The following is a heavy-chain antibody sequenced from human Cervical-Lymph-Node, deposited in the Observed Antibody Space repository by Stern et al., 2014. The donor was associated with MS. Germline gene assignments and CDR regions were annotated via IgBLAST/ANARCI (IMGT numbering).Heavy chain of an antibody. CDR1: GGSIDNYY. D-gene: IGHD2-8*01. CDR2: IYRSGST. V-gene: IGHV4-59*01. CDR3: ARCTNGVCYSFDP. J-gene: IGHJ5*02. Sequence: QEQLQESGPGLVKPSGTLSLTCTVSGGSIDNYYWSWIRQPPGKRLARIGSIYRSGSTYYNPSLKSRVTISVDPSNNQSSLRLSSLTAADTAVYYCARCTNGVCYSFDPWGQGTLVPVSS.